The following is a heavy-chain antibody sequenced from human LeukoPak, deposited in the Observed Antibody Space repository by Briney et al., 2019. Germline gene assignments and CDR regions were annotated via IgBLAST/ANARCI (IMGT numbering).Heavy chain of an antibody. CDR2: INHSGST. CDR3: ARHGSARRWLQLPENWFDP. J-gene: IGHJ5*02. D-gene: IGHD5-24*01. CDR1: GGSFSGYY. V-gene: IGHV4-34*01. Sequence: MSSETLSLTCAVYGGSFSGYYWSWIRQPPGKGLEWIGEINHSGSTNYNPSLKSRVTISVDTSKNQFSLKLSSVTAADTAVYYCARHGSARRWLQLPENWFDPWGQGTLVTVSS.